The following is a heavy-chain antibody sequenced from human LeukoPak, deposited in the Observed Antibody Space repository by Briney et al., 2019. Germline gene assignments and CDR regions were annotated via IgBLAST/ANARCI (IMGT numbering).Heavy chain of an antibody. J-gene: IGHJ4*02. CDR3: ARGPHYDFWSGSKQSSPFDY. CDR2: INSDRSST. CDR1: GFTFSSYW. V-gene: IGHV3-74*01. D-gene: IGHD3-3*01. Sequence: GGSLRLSCAASGFTFSSYWMHWVRQAPGKGLVWVSRINSDRSSTSYADSVKGRFTISRDNAKNTLYLQMNSLRAADTAVYYCARGPHYDFWSGSKQSSPFDYWGQGTLVTVSS.